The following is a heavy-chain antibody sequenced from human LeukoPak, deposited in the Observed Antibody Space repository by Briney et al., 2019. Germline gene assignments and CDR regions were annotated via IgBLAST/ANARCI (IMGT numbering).Heavy chain of an antibody. CDR3: ARADWDTAMIDY. D-gene: IGHD5-18*01. V-gene: IGHV3-21*01. CDR2: ISSSSSYI. Sequence: PGGSLRLSCAGSGFTFSSYSMNWVRQAPGKGLEWVLSISSSSSYIYYADSVKGRFTISRDNAKKSLYLQMNSLRAEDTAVYYCARADWDTAMIDYWGQGTVVTVSS. CDR1: GFTFSSYS. J-gene: IGHJ4*02.